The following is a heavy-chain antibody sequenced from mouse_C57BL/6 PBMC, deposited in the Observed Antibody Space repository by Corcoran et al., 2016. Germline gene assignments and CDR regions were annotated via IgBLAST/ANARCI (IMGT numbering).Heavy chain of an antibody. CDR3: ARLFLDY. J-gene: IGHJ2*01. CDR2: INPNNGGT. CDR1: GYTFTDYY. Sequence: EVQLQQSGPELVKPGASVKISCKASGYTFTDYYMNWVKQSHGKSLEWIGDINPNNGGTSYNQKFKGKATLTVDKSSSTAYMELRSLTSEDSAVYYCARLFLDYWGQGTTLTVSS. V-gene: IGHV1-26*01.